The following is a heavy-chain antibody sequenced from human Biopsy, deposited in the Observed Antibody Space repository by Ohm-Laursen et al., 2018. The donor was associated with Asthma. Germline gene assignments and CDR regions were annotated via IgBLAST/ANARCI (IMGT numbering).Heavy chain of an antibody. CDR3: ARGREGSGSYFTSHWFDP. J-gene: IGHJ5*02. CDR1: GFSISSYG. CDR2: IWYDGSKK. D-gene: IGHD3-10*01. Sequence: SLRLSYAASGFSISSYGMHWVRQAPGKGLEWVTLIWYDGSKKYYSESVKGRFTIARDNSKNTLYLQMNSLRVEDTAVYYCARGREGSGSYFTSHWFDPWGQGTLVTVSS. V-gene: IGHV3-33*01.